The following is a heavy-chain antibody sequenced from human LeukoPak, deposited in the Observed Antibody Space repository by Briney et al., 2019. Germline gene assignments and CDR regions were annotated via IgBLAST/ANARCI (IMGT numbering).Heavy chain of an antibody. J-gene: IGHJ4*02. CDR2: NYYSRST. D-gene: IGHD5-12*01. V-gene: IGHV4-39*01. Sequence: SETLSLTCTVSGGSISSSCYYWGWIRPPPGQGLEGIGSNYYSRSTYYNPSLKSRVTISVDTSKNQFSLKLSSVTAADTAVYYGARSLVATMSFDYWGQGTLVTVSS. CDR1: GGSISSSCYY. CDR3: ARSLVATMSFDY.